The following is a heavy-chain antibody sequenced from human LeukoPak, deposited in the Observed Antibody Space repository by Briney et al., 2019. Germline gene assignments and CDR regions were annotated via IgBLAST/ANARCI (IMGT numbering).Heavy chain of an antibody. V-gene: IGHV4-34*01. D-gene: IGHD3-3*01. J-gene: IGHJ4*02. Sequence: SETPSLTCAVYGGSFSGYYWSWIRQPPGKGLEWIGEINHSGSTNYNPSLKSRVTISVDTSKNQFSLKLSSVTAADTAVYYCAREGIGFWSGYFDFDYWGQGTLVTVSS. CDR3: AREGIGFWSGYFDFDY. CDR2: INHSGST. CDR1: GGSFSGYY.